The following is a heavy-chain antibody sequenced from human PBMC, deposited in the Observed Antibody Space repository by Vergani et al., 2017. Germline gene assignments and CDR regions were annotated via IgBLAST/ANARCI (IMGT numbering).Heavy chain of an antibody. CDR2: IKQDGSEK. Sequence: EVQLVESGGGLVQPGGSLRLSCAASGFTFSSYWMSWVRQAPGKGLEWVANIKQDGSEKYYVDSVKGRFTISRDTAKNSLYLQMNSLSAEDTAVYYCAGDTTIIPGIAVAGPLQPEMPMLNNEFDYWGQGTLVTVSS. J-gene: IGHJ4*02. CDR1: GFTFSSYW. CDR3: AGDTTIIPGIAVAGPLQPEMPMLNNEFDY. V-gene: IGHV3-7*03. D-gene: IGHD6-19*01.